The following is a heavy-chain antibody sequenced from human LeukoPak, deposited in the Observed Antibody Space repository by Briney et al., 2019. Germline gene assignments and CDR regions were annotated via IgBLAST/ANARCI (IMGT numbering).Heavy chain of an antibody. CDR2: IYYSGST. Sequence: PSETLSLTCTVSGGSISSSSYYWGWIRQPPGKGLEWIGSIYYSGSTYYNPSLKSRVTISVDTSKSQFSLKLSSVTAADTAVYYCARGRAYYYGFHFDYWGQGTLVTVSS. V-gene: IGHV4-39*07. CDR1: GGSISSSSYY. J-gene: IGHJ4*02. CDR3: ARGRAYYYGFHFDY. D-gene: IGHD3-10*01.